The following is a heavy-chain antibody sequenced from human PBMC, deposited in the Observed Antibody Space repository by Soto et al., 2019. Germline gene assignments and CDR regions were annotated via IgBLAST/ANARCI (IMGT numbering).Heavy chain of an antibody. CDR1: GFTVSSYA. D-gene: IGHD2-15*01. V-gene: IGHV3-66*01. J-gene: IGHJ6*03. CDR3: ARASPIDYYYYMDV. CDR2: IYSGGST. Sequence: PGGSLRLSCAASGFTVSSYAMSWVRQAPGKGLEWVSVIYSGGSTYYADSVKGRFTISRDNSKNTLYLQMNSLRAEDTAVYYCARASPIDYYYYMDVWGKGTTVTVSS.